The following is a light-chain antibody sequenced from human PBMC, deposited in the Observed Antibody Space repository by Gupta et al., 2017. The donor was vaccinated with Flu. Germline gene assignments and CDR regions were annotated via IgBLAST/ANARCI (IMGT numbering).Light chain of an antibody. Sequence: DIQMTQSPSSLSASVGDRVTITCRASQSIRTYLNWYQQKPGKAPKLLIYGASRLQSGVPSRFSGIGSGTDFTLTISSLQPEDIATYYCQQSYSTLVTFGQGTRLAIK. CDR2: GAS. CDR3: QQSYSTLVT. CDR1: QSIRTY. V-gene: IGKV1-39*01. J-gene: IGKJ5*01.